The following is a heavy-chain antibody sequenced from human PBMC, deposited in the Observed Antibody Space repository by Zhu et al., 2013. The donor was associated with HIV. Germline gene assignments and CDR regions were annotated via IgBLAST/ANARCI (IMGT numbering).Heavy chain of an antibody. D-gene: IGHD6-6*01. CDR3: ARGLYSTSSKAFDI. J-gene: IGHJ3*02. Sequence: QVQLVQSGAEVKKPGSSVKVSCKASGGTFSSYAISWVRQAPGQGLEWMGWMNPNSGNTGYAQKFQGRVTITRNTSISTAYLELSSLRSEDTAVYYCARGLYSTSSKAFDIWGQGTMVTVSS. CDR2: MNPNSGNT. V-gene: IGHV1-8*03. CDR1: GGTFSSYA.